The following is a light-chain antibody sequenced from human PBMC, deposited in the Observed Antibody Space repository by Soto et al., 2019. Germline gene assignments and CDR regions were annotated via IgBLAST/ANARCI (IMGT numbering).Light chain of an antibody. J-gene: IGLJ3*02. CDR3: CSYAGSYTWV. CDR2: EGN. CDR1: NSDVGIYNL. V-gene: IGLV2-23*01. Sequence: QSALTQPASVSGSPGQSITISCTGTNSDVGIYNLVSWYQQRPGKAPLLIIYEGNGRPSGVSNRFSGSKSGNTASLTISGLQSEDEADYYCCSYAGSYTWVFGGGTKLTVL.